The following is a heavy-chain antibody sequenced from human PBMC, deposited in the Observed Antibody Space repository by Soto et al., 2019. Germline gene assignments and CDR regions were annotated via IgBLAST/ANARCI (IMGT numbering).Heavy chain of an antibody. D-gene: IGHD2-2*01. Sequence: GASVKVSCKASGGNFRRYAISWVRQAPGQGLEWMGGILPIFGSPSHAQKFRDRVTITADESTSTAYLELTSLTSEDTAIYYCVVGDCTSSSCSYYFYGLDVWGQGPTVTVSS. CDR2: ILPIFGSP. J-gene: IGHJ6*02. CDR3: VVGDCTSSSCSYYFYGLDV. CDR1: GGNFRRYA. V-gene: IGHV1-69*13.